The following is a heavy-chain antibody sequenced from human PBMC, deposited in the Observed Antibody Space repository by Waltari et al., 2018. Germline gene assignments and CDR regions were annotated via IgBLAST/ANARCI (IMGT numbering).Heavy chain of an antibody. V-gene: IGHV1-69-2*01. D-gene: IGHD2-2*01. CDR2: VDPEDGET. CDR3: ATPYCSSTSCYFSVDFQH. Sequence: EVQLVQSGAEVKKPGATVKISCKASGYTFTDYYMHWVQQAPGKGLEWMGRVDPEDGETIYAEKFQGRVTITADTSTDTAYMELSSLRSEDTAVYYCATPYCSSTSCYFSVDFQHWGQGTLVTVSS. CDR1: GYTFTDYY. J-gene: IGHJ1*01.